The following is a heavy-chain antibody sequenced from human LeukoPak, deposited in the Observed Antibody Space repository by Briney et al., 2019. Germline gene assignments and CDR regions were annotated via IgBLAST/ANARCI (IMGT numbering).Heavy chain of an antibody. CDR2: VKEDGSEQ. V-gene: IGHV3-7*01. Sequence: PGGSLRLSCAASGFTFNSYWMSWVRQVPGKGLEWVASVKEDGSEQYYVDSVRGRFIISRDNAKNSLYLQMSSLRAEDTAVYYCTRQPTTLDGSKFMSTDHWGQGTLVTVSS. D-gene: IGHD5/OR15-5a*01. CDR3: TRQPTTLDGSKFMSTDH. CDR1: GFTFNSYW. J-gene: IGHJ4*02.